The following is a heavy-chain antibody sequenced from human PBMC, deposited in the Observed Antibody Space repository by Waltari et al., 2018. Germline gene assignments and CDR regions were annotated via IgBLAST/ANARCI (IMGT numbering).Heavy chain of an antibody. CDR2: IIPTLGIA. Sequence: QVQLVQSGAEVKKPGSSVKVSCKSSGGTFSSYAISWVRQAPGQGLGGLGVIIPTLGIANYAQKFQGRVTITADKSTSTAYMELSSLRSEDTAVYYCAREDNWNYGAFDPWGQGTLVTVSS. V-gene: IGHV1-69*10. CDR1: GGTFSSYA. J-gene: IGHJ5*02. D-gene: IGHD1-7*01. CDR3: AREDNWNYGAFDP.